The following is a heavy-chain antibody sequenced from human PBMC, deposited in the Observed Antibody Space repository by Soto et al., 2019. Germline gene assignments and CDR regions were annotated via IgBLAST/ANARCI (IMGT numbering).Heavy chain of an antibody. Sequence: SETLSLTCAVSGGSISSGGYSWSWIRQPPGKGLEWIGYIYHSGSTYYNPSLKSRVTISVDRSKNQFSLNLSSVTAADTAVYYCSSSNLITDYYDSSGYYSHWFDPWGQGTLVTVSS. CDR1: GGSISSGGYS. CDR2: IYHSGST. CDR3: SSSNLITDYYDSSGYYSHWFDP. V-gene: IGHV4-30-2*01. D-gene: IGHD3-22*01. J-gene: IGHJ5*02.